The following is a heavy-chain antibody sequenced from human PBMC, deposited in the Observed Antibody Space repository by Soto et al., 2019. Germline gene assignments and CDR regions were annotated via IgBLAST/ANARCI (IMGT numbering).Heavy chain of an antibody. CDR2: INHSGST. Sequence: PSETLSLTCAVYGGSFSGYYWSWIRQPPGKGLEWIGEINHSGSTHYSPSLKSRVTISVDTSKNQFSLRLNSVTAADTAVYYCAATDHYDSSGFDYWGLGTLVTVSS. D-gene: IGHD3-22*01. J-gene: IGHJ4*02. V-gene: IGHV4-34*01. CDR1: GGSFSGYY. CDR3: AATDHYDSSGFDY.